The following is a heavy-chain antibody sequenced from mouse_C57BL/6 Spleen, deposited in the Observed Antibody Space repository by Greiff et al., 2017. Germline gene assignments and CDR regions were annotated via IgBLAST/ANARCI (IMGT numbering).Heavy chain of an antibody. Sequence: QVQLQQSGAELVKPGASVKLSCKASGYTFTSYWMPWVKQRPGQGLEWIGMIPPNSGSTNSNEKFKSKATLTVDKSYSTAYMQLSSLTSEDSAVYYCAGTGTMDYWGQGTSVTVSS. CDR1: GYTFTSYW. D-gene: IGHD4-1*01. J-gene: IGHJ4*01. CDR3: AGTGTMDY. V-gene: IGHV1-64*01. CDR2: IPPNSGST.